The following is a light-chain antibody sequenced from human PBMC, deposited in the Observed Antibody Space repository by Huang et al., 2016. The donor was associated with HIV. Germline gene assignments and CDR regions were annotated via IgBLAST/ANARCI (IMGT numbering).Light chain of an antibody. J-gene: IGKJ2*01. CDR3: QQYGGSLYT. CDR1: QSVSTYY. CDR2: GAS. Sequence: EIVLTQSPGTLSLSPGERVTRSCRASQSVSTYYLAWYQQRPGQAPRLLIYGASSRATGIPERFSGSGSGTEFTLTISGLEPEDFAVYYCQQYGGSLYTFGQGTKLEIK. V-gene: IGKV3-20*01.